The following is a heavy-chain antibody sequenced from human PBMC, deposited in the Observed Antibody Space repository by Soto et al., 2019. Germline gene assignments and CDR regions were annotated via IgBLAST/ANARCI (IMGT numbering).Heavy chain of an antibody. D-gene: IGHD6-19*01. Sequence: EVQLVESGGGLVQPRRSLRISCAASGFTFSRYAMNWVRQAPGKGLEWVSYISVGGGSIFYADSVKVRFTISRDDAQKSVYLQMNTLRDENTALYYCVRDDQWAFHVWGQGTMVIVSS. CDR3: VRDDQWAFHV. CDR2: ISVGGGSI. CDR1: GFTFSRYA. V-gene: IGHV3-48*02. J-gene: IGHJ3*01.